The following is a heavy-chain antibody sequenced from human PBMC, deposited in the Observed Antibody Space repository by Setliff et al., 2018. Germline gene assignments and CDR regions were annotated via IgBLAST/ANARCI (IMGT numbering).Heavy chain of an antibody. V-gene: IGHV4-38-2*02. D-gene: IGHD2-2*02. J-gene: IGHJ6*02. CDR3: ARDRQYCSSPTCYSSYFYYYGMDV. CDR2: IYRNGNT. CDR1: GYSISSDYY. Sequence: SETLSLTCAVSGYSISSDYYWGWIRQSPGEGLEWIGSIYRNGNTYYNPSLKSRVTISVDTSKNQLSLKLNSVTAADTAVYYCARDRQYCSSPTCYSSYFYYYGMDVWGQGTTVTVSS.